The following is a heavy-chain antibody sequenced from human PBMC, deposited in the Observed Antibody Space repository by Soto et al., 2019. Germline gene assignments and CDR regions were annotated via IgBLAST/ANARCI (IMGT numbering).Heavy chain of an antibody. CDR1: GGTFSSYA. CDR2: IIPIFGTA. CDR3: ARGYCSGGNCYSGMDV. D-gene: IGHD2-15*01. V-gene: IGHV1-69*13. Sequence: GASVKVSCKASGGTFSSYAISWVRQAPGQGLEWMGGIIPIFGTANYAQKFQGRVTITADESTSTAYMELSSLRSEDTAVYYCARGYCSGGNCYSGMDVWGKGTTGTAPQ. J-gene: IGHJ6*04.